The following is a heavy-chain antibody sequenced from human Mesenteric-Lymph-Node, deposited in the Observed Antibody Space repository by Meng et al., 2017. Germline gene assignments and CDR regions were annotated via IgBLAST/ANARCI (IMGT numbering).Heavy chain of an antibody. V-gene: IGHV1-46*01. Sequence: SVTVSRKASGYTFTSYYMHWVRQAPGQGLEWMGIINPSGGSTSYAQKFQGRVTMTRDTSTSTVYMELSSLRSEDTAVYYCARSDQYSGSHWGVGYWGQGTLVAVSS. D-gene: IGHD1-26*01. CDR2: INPSGGST. CDR1: GYTFTSYY. CDR3: ARSDQYSGSHWGVGY. J-gene: IGHJ4*02.